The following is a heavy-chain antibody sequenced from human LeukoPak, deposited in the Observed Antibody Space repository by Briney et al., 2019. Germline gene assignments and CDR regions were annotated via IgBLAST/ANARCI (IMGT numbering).Heavy chain of an antibody. Sequence: ASVKVSCKASGYTFTGYYMHLVRQAPGQGHEWMGWINPNSGGTNYAQKFQGRVTMTRDTSISIAYMELSRLRSDDTAVYYCAREYCSSTSCGHSDYWGQGTLVTVSS. CDR2: INPNSGGT. J-gene: IGHJ4*02. D-gene: IGHD2-2*01. CDR1: GYTFTGYY. V-gene: IGHV1-2*02. CDR3: AREYCSSTSCGHSDY.